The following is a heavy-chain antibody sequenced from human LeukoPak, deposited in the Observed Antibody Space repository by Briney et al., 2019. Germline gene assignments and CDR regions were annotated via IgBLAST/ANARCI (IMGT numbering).Heavy chain of an antibody. J-gene: IGHJ4*02. Sequence: TGGSLRLSCAASGFIFSSYWMHWVRQAPGKGLVWVSRINSDGSSTSYADSVKGRFTISRHNAKNTLYLQMNSLRAEDTAVYYCARRVVVPAAPYYFDYWGQGTLVTVSS. D-gene: IGHD2-2*01. CDR2: INSDGSST. V-gene: IGHV3-74*01. CDR3: ARRVVVPAAPYYFDY. CDR1: GFIFSSYW.